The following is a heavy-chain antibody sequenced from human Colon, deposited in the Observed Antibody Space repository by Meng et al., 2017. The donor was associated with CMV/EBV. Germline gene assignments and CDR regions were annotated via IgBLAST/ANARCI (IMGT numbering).Heavy chain of an antibody. V-gene: IGHV4-4*01. CDR2: MSHSGAS. CDR3: ASSSGWWRIDS. Sequence: CAVAGASISDGYWWTWVRQPPGKGLEWIGEMSHSGASNYNPSLKSRVTMSVDKSKNQFSLNLISVTAADTAVYFCASSSGWWRIDSWGQGALVTVSS. CDR1: GASISDGYW. J-gene: IGHJ4*02. D-gene: IGHD6-19*01.